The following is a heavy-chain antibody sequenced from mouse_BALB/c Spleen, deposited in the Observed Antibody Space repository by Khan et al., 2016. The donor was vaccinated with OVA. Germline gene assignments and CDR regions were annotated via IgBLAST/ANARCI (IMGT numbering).Heavy chain of an antibody. V-gene: IGHV1S132*01. J-gene: IGHJ2*01. CDR2: IYPGTDNT. CDR1: GYIFTSYW. D-gene: IGHD1-1*01. Sequence: VQLQQSGAELVRPGASVKLSCKTSGYIFTSYWIHWVKQRSGQGLEWIARIYPGTDNTYYNQKLKDKASLTADKSYSTAYLQLSSLKSEDSAVYCCAREEALYYFDYWGQGTTLTVSS. CDR3: AREEALYYFDY.